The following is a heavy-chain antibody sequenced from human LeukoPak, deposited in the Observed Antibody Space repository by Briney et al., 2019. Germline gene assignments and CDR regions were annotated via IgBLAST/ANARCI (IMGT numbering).Heavy chain of an antibody. CDR3: TTEAPYTCGWFS. V-gene: IGHV3-15*05. J-gene: IGHJ5*02. Sequence: PGGSLRLSCAACGFMFSDYAMHWVRQTPGKGLEWVGRIKTRGDGATTDLTAPVKGRFAISRDDSKSTLYLHMNSLTIDDTAVYYCTTEAPYTCGWFSWGQGTLVTVSS. D-gene: IGHD6-13*01. CDR1: GFMFSDYA. CDR2: IKTRGDGATT.